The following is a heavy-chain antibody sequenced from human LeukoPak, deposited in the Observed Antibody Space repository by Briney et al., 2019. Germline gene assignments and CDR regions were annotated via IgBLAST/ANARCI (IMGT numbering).Heavy chain of an antibody. D-gene: IGHD2-2*01. J-gene: IGHJ6*02. Sequence: ASVKVSCKASGYTFTSYGISWVRQAPGQGLEWMGWISAYNGNTNYAQKLQGRVTMTTDTSTSTAYMELRSLRSDDTAVHYCAREPPVSAANRVNGMDVWGQGTTVTVSS. CDR2: ISAYNGNT. CDR3: AREPPVSAANRVNGMDV. CDR1: GYTFTSYG. V-gene: IGHV1-18*01.